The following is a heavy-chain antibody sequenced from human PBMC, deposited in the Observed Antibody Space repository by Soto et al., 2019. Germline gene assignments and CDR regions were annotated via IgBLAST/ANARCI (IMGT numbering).Heavy chain of an antibody. Sequence: SDTLSLTCSVCGGSFSGYYWSWIRPPPGKGLEWIGEINHSGSTNYNPSLRSRVTISVDTSKSRCSLKRSSVTAADTVEDDGATGLDNNWWWRCSGQWARGTMV. D-gene: IGHD2-8*02. J-gene: IGHJ1*01. CDR2: INHSGST. CDR1: GGSFSGYY. V-gene: IGHV4-34*01. CDR3: ATGLDNNWWWRCSGQ.